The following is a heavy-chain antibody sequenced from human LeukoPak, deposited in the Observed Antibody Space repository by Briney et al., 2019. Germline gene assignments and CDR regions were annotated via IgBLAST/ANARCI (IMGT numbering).Heavy chain of an antibody. Sequence: GGSLRLSYAASGFTFSSYAMSWARQAPGKGLEWVSAISGSGGSTYYADSVKGRFTISRDNSKNTLYLQMNSLRAEDTAVYYCAKDEYSGSYNAFDIWGQGTMVTVSS. D-gene: IGHD1-26*01. CDR1: GFTFSSYA. CDR2: ISGSGGST. V-gene: IGHV3-23*01. CDR3: AKDEYSGSYNAFDI. J-gene: IGHJ3*02.